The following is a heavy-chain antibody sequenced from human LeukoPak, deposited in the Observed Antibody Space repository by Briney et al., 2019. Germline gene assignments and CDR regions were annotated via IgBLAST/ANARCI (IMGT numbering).Heavy chain of an antibody. V-gene: IGHV5-51*01. CDR3: ARLRTTVTTGLDY. J-gene: IGHJ4*02. D-gene: IGHD4-17*01. CDR2: IYPGDSET. CDR1: GSIFTSYW. Sequence: LGASRKISGKGSGSIFTSYWIGWVGQLPGKGLEWMGIIYPGDSETTYSPSFQGQATISANKSISPPYLQWSSLKASDTAMYYCARLRTTVTTGLDYWGQGTLVTVSS.